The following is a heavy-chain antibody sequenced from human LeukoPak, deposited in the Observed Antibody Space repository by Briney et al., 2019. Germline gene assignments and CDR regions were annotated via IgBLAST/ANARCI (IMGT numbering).Heavy chain of an antibody. D-gene: IGHD3-3*01. Sequence: PSETLSLTCTVSGGSISSGGYYWSWIRQPPGKGLEWIGYIYHSGSTYYNPSLKSRVTISVDRSKNQFSLKLSSVTAADTAVYYCARPHQITIFGVTTDAFGIWGQGTMVTVSS. V-gene: IGHV4-30-2*01. CDR1: GGSISSGGYY. J-gene: IGHJ3*02. CDR2: IYHSGST. CDR3: ARPHQITIFGVTTDAFGI.